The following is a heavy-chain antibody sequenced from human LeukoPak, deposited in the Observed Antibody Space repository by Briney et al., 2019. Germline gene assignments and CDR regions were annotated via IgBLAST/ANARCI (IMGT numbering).Heavy chain of an antibody. CDR2: MSAYNDRT. CDR1: RFTFSNTA. V-gene: IGHV3-23*01. J-gene: IGHJ4*02. Sequence: GGSLRLSCAASRFTFSNTAMSWVRQTPGKGLEWVATMSAYNDRTHYADSVRGRFTVSRDNSKNTLSLQMNSLREDDTAVYYCAQGLSDIFVVRTDSWGQGTLVTVSS. D-gene: IGHD3-9*01. CDR3: AQGLSDIFVVRTDS.